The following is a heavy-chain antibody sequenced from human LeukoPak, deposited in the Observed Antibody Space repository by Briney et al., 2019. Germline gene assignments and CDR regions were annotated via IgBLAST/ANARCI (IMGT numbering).Heavy chain of an antibody. Sequence: ASVKVSCKAFGYSFTNYYMHWVRQAPGQGLKWMGIINPNGGNTSYAQQFQGRVTMTRDTSTSTVYMELSSLTSEDTAVYYCARMDCSGGSCYSFDYWGQGTLITVSS. CDR1: GYSFTNYY. V-gene: IGHV1-46*01. CDR3: ARMDCSGGSCYSFDY. D-gene: IGHD2-15*01. J-gene: IGHJ4*02. CDR2: INPNGGNT.